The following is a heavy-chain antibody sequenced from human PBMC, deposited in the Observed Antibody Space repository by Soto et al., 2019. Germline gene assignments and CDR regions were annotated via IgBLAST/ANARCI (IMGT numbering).Heavy chain of an antibody. V-gene: IGHV3-64*01. Sequence: EVQLVESGGGLVQPGGSLRLSCAASGFTFSSYAMKWVRQAPGKGLESVSAITSNGGNTDYASSVKGRFTISRDNSKNTLSLQMGSLRAEDMAVYYCARRIPFGYGMDVWGQGTTVTVSS. J-gene: IGHJ6*02. CDR1: GFTFSSYA. CDR2: ITSNGGNT. CDR3: ARRIPFGYGMDV. D-gene: IGHD2-21*01.